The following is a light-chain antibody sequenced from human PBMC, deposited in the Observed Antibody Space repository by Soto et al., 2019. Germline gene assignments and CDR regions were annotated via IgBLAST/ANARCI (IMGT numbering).Light chain of an antibody. Sequence: DIQMTQSPSSLSASVGDRVTITCRASLGISNNVAWYQQRPGKVPKLLVYGASTLQSGVPSRFSGSGSGTEFTLAISSLQPEDVSTYYCQKYTSPLTFGQGTKVEIK. CDR3: QKYTSPLT. CDR1: LGISNN. J-gene: IGKJ1*01. CDR2: GAS. V-gene: IGKV1-27*01.